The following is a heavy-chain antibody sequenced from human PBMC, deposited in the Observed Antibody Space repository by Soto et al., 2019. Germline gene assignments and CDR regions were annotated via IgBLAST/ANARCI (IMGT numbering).Heavy chain of an antibody. CDR3: XRGPGTSYFDY. CDR1: GFTFSSYG. D-gene: IGHD2-2*01. V-gene: IGHV3-33*01. CDR2: XXXGGSNE. J-gene: IGHJ4*02. Sequence: QVQLVESGGGVVQPGRSLRLSCAASGFTFSSYGMHWVRQAPGKGLEWVAVXXXGGSNENYADSVKGRFTISRDNSKXXXXXXXXXXXXXXXXXXXCXRGPGTSYFDYWGQGSLVTVSS.